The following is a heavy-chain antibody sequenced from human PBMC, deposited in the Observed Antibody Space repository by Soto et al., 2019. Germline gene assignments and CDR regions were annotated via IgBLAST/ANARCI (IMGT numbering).Heavy chain of an antibody. Sequence: ASVKVSCKASGYSLRGNYIHWVRQTPGQGLEWMGWINPNSSGTVYAQKFQGRVTMTRDTSLTKVYMQLNRLTSDDSAVYYCARDLIVEGPDKYAMDVGGEGTTVTVSS. CDR1: GYSLRGNY. CDR2: INPNSSGT. V-gene: IGHV1-2*02. CDR3: ARDLIVEGPDKYAMDV. J-gene: IGHJ6*04. D-gene: IGHD3-22*01.